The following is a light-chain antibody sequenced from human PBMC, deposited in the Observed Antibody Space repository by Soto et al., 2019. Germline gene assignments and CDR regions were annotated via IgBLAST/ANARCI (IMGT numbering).Light chain of an antibody. J-gene: IGLJ1*01. CDR1: SSDVGGYNY. Sequence: QSVLTQPASVSGSPGQSITISCTGTSSDVGGYNYVSWYQQHPGKAPKLMIYDVTNRPSGVSNRFSGSKSGYTASLTISGLQAEDEADYHCSSYTSSSTYVFGTGTKVTVL. CDR3: SSYTSSSTYV. CDR2: DVT. V-gene: IGLV2-14*03.